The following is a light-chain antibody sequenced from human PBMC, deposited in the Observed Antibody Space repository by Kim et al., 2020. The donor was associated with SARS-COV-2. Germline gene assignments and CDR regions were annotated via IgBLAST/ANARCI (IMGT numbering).Light chain of an antibody. J-gene: IGKJ1*01. CDR3: KQSKGAPWT. Sequence: DIQMTQSPSSLSASVGDRVTITCRASQGISNYLAWYQQKPGKVPKLLIYAASALRSGVPSRFSGSGSGTDFTLTITSLQPEDVAVYYCKQSKGAPWTFGHGTTVDI. V-gene: IGKV1-27*01. CDR2: AAS. CDR1: QGISNY.